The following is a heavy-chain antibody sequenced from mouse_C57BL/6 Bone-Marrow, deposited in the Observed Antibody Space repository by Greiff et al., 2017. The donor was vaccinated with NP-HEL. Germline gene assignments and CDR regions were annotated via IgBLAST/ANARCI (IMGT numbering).Heavy chain of an antibody. CDR3: ARRDNGSSYPYWYFDV. CDR2: IYPGGGYT. CDR1: GYTFTNYW. V-gene: IGHV1-63*01. D-gene: IGHD1-1*01. J-gene: IGHJ1*03. Sequence: VQLQQSGAELVRPGTSVKMSCKASGYTFTNYWIGWAKQRPGHGLEWIGDIYPGGGYTNYNEKFKGKATLTADKSSSTAYMQFSSLTSEDSAIYYCARRDNGSSYPYWYFDVWGTGTTVTVSS.